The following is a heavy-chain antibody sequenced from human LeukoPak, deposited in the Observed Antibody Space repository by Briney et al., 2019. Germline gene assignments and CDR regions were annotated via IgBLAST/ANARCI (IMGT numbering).Heavy chain of an antibody. V-gene: IGHV3-21*01. D-gene: IGHD3-22*01. CDR3: ARDTYFYDTSGYYTNDL. J-gene: IGHJ5*02. Sequence: DSVKGRFTISRDNAKNSVYLQMNSLRAEDTAVYFCARDTYFYDTSGYYTNDLWGQGTLVTVSS.